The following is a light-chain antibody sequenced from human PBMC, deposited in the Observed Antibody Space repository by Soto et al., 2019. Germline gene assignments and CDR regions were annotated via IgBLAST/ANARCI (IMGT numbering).Light chain of an antibody. CDR2: DAS. CDR3: QQRSNRPPST. J-gene: IGKJ5*01. Sequence: EIVMTQSPATRSVSPGARATLSCRASPSVSSNLAWYQQKPGQAPRPLIYDASNRATGIPARFSGSGSGTDFTLTISSLEPEDFAVYYCQQRSNRPPSTFGQGTRLEI. CDR1: PSVSSN. V-gene: IGKV3-11*01.